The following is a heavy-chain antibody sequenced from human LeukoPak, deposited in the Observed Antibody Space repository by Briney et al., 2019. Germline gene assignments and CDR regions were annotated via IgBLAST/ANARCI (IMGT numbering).Heavy chain of an antibody. V-gene: IGHV4-30-4*01. CDR1: GASVTSDAYH. Sequence: KPSETLSLTCTVSGASVTSDAYHWSWIRQSPGKGLEWIGHREDNKNNPSLNSRVTISVDSSKNQFSLRLSSVTAADTAVYFCATYHGGRGGSGHWGQGILVTVSS. D-gene: IGHD2-15*01. J-gene: IGHJ4*02. CDR3: ATYHGGRGGSGH. CDR2: REDN.